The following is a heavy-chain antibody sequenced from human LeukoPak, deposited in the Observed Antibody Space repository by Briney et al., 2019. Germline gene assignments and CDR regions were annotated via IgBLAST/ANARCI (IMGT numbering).Heavy chain of an antibody. V-gene: IGHV4-59*12. J-gene: IGHJ6*03. CDR1: GGSISSYY. Sequence: SETLSLTCTVSGGSISSYYWSWIRQPPGKGLEWIGYIYYSGSTNYNPSLKSRVTISVDTSKNQFSLKLSSVTAADTAVYYCARGTDLYYYYYMDVWGEGTTVTVSS. CDR2: IYYSGST. D-gene: IGHD1-1*01. CDR3: ARGTDLYYYYYMDV.